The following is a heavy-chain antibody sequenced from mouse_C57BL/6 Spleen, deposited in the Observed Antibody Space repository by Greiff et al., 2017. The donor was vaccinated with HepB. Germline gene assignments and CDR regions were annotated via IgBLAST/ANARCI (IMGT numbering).Heavy chain of an antibody. D-gene: IGHD1-1*01. CDR1: GFTFSNYW. CDR3: TRTTVVGGYAMDY. CDR2: IRLKSDNYAT. J-gene: IGHJ4*01. V-gene: IGHV6-3*01. Sequence: DVKLQESGGGLVQPGGSLKLSCVASGFTFSNYWMNWVRQSPEKGLEWVAQIRLKSDNYATHYAESVKGRFTISRDDSKSRVYLQMNNLRAEDTGIYYCTRTTVVGGYAMDYWGQGTSVTVSS.